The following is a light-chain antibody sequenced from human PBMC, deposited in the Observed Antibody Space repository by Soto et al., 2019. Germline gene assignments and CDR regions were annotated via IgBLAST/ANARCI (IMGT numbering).Light chain of an antibody. V-gene: IGKV1-39*01. Sequence: DIQMTPSPSSRSACVGDRASITCRARQRISPYRNEYQQQQGKVPRLLIYAASSLQSGVPSRFTGSGSGTDFTLSISSLQPEDVASYYCERCYIAPGPCGQGTKLDI. CDR1: QRISPY. J-gene: IGKJ1*01. CDR3: ERCYIAPGP. CDR2: AAS.